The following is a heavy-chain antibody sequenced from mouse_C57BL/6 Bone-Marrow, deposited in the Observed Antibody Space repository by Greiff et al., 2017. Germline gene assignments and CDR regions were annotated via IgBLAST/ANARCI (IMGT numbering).Heavy chain of an antibody. CDR3: ARHSSYYYGSSSPWYFDV. D-gene: IGHD1-1*01. CDR1: GFTFSSYG. CDR2: ISSGGSYT. Sequence: EVMLVESGGDLVKPGGSLKLSCAASGFTFSSYGMSWVRQTPDKRLEWVATISSGGSYTYYPDSVKGRFTISRDNAKNTLYLQMSSLKSEDTAMYYCARHSSYYYGSSSPWYFDVWGTGTTGTVSS. J-gene: IGHJ1*03. V-gene: IGHV5-6*01.